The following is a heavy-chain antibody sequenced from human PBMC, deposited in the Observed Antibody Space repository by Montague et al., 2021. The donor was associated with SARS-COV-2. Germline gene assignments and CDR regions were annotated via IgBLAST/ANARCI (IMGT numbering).Heavy chain of an antibody. CDR1: GGSISGYY. J-gene: IGHJ3*02. CDR3: ARTPGQIAGDAFDI. CDR2: IYYTGST. Sequence: SETLSLTCTVSGGSISGYYWTWIRQPPGKGLEWLGHIYYTGSTNYNPSLKSRVTISVDTSKNQFSLKLSSVTAADTAVYYCARTPGQIAGDAFDIWGQGTMVTVSS. D-gene: IGHD2-21*01. V-gene: IGHV4-59*01.